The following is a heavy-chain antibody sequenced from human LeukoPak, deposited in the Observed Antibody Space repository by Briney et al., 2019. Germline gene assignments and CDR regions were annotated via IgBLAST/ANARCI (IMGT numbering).Heavy chain of an antibody. Sequence: SETLSLTCTVSGGSISSYYWSWIRQPPGKGLEWIGYIYYSGSTNYNPSLKSRVTISVDTSKNQFSLKLSSVTAADTAVYYCARGASGSYLAPTLDYWGQGTLVAVSS. D-gene: IGHD1-26*01. V-gene: IGHV4-59*01. CDR3: ARGASGSYLAPTLDY. CDR2: IYYSGST. CDR1: GGSISSYY. J-gene: IGHJ4*02.